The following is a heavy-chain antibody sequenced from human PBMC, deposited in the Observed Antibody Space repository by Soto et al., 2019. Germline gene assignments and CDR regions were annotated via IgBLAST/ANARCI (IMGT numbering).Heavy chain of an antibody. CDR1: GFTFSSYS. CDR2: ISSSSSYT. Sequence: GGSLRLSCAASGFTFSSYSMNWVRQAPGKGLEWVSSISSSSSYTYYADSVKGRFTISRDNAKNSLYLQMNSLRVEDTAVYYCARSPGIAARPMSEHWFDPWGQGTLVTVSS. D-gene: IGHD6-6*01. CDR3: ARSPGIAARPMSEHWFDP. V-gene: IGHV3-21*01. J-gene: IGHJ5*02.